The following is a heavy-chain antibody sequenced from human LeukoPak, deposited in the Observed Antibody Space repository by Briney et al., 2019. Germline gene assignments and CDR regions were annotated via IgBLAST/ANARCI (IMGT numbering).Heavy chain of an antibody. CDR2: IYYSGST. CDR3: ARHELNDAFGI. J-gene: IGHJ3*02. CDR1: GGSISSYY. Sequence: NPSETLSLTCTVSGGSISSYYWSWIRQPPGKGLEWIGYIYYSGSTNYNPSLKSRVTISVDTSKNQFSLKLSSVTAADTAVYYCARHELNDAFGIWGQGTMVTVSS. V-gene: IGHV4-59*01. D-gene: IGHD1-26*01.